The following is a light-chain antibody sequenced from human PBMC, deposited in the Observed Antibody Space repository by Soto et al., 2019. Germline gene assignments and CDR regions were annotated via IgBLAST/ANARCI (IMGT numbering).Light chain of an antibody. V-gene: IGKV3-20*01. J-gene: IGKJ2*01. CDR2: GAS. Sequence: EIVLTQSPASLSLSPGERATLSCRASQSVSSSYLAWYQHKPGQAPRLLIYGASSRATGIPDRFSGSGSGTDFTLTFSRLEPEDFAVYYCQQYGSSQYTFGQGTKLEIK. CDR1: QSVSSSY. CDR3: QQYGSSQYT.